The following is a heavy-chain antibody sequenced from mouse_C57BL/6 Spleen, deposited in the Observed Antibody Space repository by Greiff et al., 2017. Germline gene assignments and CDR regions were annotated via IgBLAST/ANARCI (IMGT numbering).Heavy chain of an antibody. J-gene: IGHJ4*01. Sequence: QVQLQQPGAELVKPGASVKMSCKASGYTFTSYWITWVKQRPGQGLEWIGDIYPGSGSTNYNEKFKGKATLTVDTSSSTAYMQLSSLTSEDSAVYYCARWDGYYVDAMDYWGQGTSVTVSS. CDR3: ARWDGYYVDAMDY. CDR1: GYTFTSYW. V-gene: IGHV1-55*01. CDR2: IYPGSGST. D-gene: IGHD2-3*01.